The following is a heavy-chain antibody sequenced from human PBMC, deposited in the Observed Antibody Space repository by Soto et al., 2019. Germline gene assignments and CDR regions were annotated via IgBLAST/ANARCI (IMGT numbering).Heavy chain of an antibody. J-gene: IGHJ6*02. CDR2: IYTSGST. Sequence: SETLSLTCTVSGGSISSYYWSWIRQPAGKGLEWIGRIYTSGSTNYNPSLKSRVTMSVDTSKNQFSLKLSSVTAADTAVYYCARGAGGAGAHPGPRRYYYGMDVWGQGTTVTVSS. D-gene: IGHD1-26*01. CDR3: ARGAGGAGAHPGPRRYYYGMDV. V-gene: IGHV4-4*07. CDR1: GGSISSYY.